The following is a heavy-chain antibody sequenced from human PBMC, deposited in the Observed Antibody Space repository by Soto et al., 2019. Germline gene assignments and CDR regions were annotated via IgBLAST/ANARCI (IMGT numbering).Heavy chain of an antibody. CDR1: GGSISSGGYY. CDR2: IYYSGST. J-gene: IGHJ4*02. CDR3: ARVKATLYRDYYFDY. D-gene: IGHD5-12*01. Sequence: PSETLSLTCTVSGGSISSGGYYWSWIRQHPGKGLEWIGYIYYSGSTYYNPSLKSRVTISVDTSKNQFSLKLSSVTAADTAVYYCARVKATLYRDYYFDYWGQGTLVTVSS. V-gene: IGHV4-31*03.